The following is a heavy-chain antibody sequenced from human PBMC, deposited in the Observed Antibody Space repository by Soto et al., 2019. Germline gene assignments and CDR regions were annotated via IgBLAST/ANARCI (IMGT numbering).Heavy chain of an antibody. D-gene: IGHD1-1*01. Sequence: QVQLQQWGAGLLKPSETLSLTCAVFGGSVNSGNYYWSWIRQPPGKGLEWIGEMSHSGGTHFNPSLKIRVTISVDTSKNPFSLKLSSVTAADTALYYCARVERGTATTVVDAFDIWGPGTMVTVSS. J-gene: IGHJ3*02. CDR3: ARVERGTATTVVDAFDI. V-gene: IGHV4-34*01. CDR1: GGSVNSGNYY. CDR2: MSHSGGT.